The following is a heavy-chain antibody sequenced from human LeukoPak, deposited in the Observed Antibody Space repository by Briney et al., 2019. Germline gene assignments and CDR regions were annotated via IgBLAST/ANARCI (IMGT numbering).Heavy chain of an antibody. Sequence: SETLSLTCTVSGGSISSYYWSWIRQPPGKGLDWIGYIYYSGSTNYNPSLKSRVTISVDTSKNQFSLKLSSVTAADTAVYYCARYKPGIAVAGHWFDPWGQGTLVTVSS. CDR3: ARYKPGIAVAGHWFDP. CDR1: GGSISSYY. D-gene: IGHD6-19*01. J-gene: IGHJ5*02. CDR2: IYYSGST. V-gene: IGHV4-59*08.